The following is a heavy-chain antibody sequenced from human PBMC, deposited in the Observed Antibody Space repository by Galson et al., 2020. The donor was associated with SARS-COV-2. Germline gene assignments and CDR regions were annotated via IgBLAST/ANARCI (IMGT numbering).Heavy chain of an antibody. Sequence: ETSETLSLTCAVYGGSFSGYYWSWIRQPPGKGLEWIGEINHSGSTNYNPSLKSRVTISVDTSKNQFSLKLSSVTAADTAVYYCARLPRGSIVGATIPGWGQGTLVIVSS. J-gene: IGHJ4*02. CDR3: ARLPRGSIVGATIPG. V-gene: IGHV4-34*01. D-gene: IGHD1-26*01. CDR1: GGSFSGYY. CDR2: INHSGST.